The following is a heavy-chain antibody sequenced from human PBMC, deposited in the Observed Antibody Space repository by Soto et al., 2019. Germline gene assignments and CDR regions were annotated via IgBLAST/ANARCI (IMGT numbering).Heavy chain of an antibody. V-gene: IGHV4-31*03. Sequence: QVQLQESGPGLVKPSQTLSLTCNVSGGSISSGGYYWSWIRQHPGKGLEWIGYIDYSGSTYSNPSLKSRVTISVDTSKNQFSLKLSSVTAADTAVYYCARHNYDSSGTAVDVWGQGTTVTVSS. CDR3: ARHNYDSSGTAVDV. J-gene: IGHJ6*02. D-gene: IGHD3-22*01. CDR2: IDYSGST. CDR1: GGSISSGGYY.